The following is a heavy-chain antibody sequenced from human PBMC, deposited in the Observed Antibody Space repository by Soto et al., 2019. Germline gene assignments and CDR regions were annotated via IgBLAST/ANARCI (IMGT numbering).Heavy chain of an antibody. CDR3: ARSIVLMAYGLNHSGMAV. CDR2: IGWDDDK. V-gene: IGHV2-70*01. J-gene: IGHJ6*02. Sequence: SGGTLANHARTLTLTGTVPGFSLRTSGRCVRWMRQTPGKDLEWLALIGWDDDKFYSTSLKTRLTISKDTSKNQVVLTMTNMDPVDTATYYCARSIVLMAYGLNHSGMAVWGYGT. D-gene: IGHD2-8*01. CDR1: GFSLRTSGRC.